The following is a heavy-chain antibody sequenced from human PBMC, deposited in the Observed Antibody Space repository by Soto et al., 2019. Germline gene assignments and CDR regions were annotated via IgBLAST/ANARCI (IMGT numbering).Heavy chain of an antibody. Sequence: SQTLSLTCAISGDSVSSNSAAWNWIRQSPSRGFEWLGRTYYRSKWYIDYAVSVKSRITINPDTSKNQFSLQLNSVTPEDTAVYYCARVPRTIADRRWFDPWGQGTLVTVSS. D-gene: IGHD3-9*01. CDR1: GDSVSSNSAA. CDR3: ARVPRTIADRRWFDP. CDR2: TYYRSKWYI. J-gene: IGHJ5*02. V-gene: IGHV6-1*01.